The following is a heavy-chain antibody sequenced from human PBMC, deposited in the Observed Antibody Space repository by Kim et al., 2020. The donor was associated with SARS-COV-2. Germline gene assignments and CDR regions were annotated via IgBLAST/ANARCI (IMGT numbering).Heavy chain of an antibody. V-gene: IGHV4-59*01. Sequence: SETLSLTCTVSGGSISSYYWSWIRQPPGKGLEWIGYIYYSGSTNYNPSLKSRVTISVDTSKNQFSLKLSSVTAADTAVYYCARVGYGSGSNKGENWFDPWGQGTLVTVSS. J-gene: IGHJ5*02. CDR1: GGSISSYY. CDR2: IYYSGST. CDR3: ARVGYGSGSNKGENWFDP. D-gene: IGHD3-10*01.